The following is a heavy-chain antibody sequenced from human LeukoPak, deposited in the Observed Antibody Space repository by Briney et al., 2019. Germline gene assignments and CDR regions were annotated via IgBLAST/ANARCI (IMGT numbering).Heavy chain of an antibody. Sequence: GGSLRLSCAASGFTFSSYEMNWVRQAPGKGLEWVSYISSSGSTIYYADSVKGRFTISRDNAKNSLYLQMNSLRAEDTAVYYYARPLRFLGGGAFDIWGQGTMVTVSS. CDR3: ARPLRFLGGGAFDI. CDR1: GFTFSSYE. V-gene: IGHV3-48*03. D-gene: IGHD3-3*01. CDR2: ISSSGSTI. J-gene: IGHJ3*02.